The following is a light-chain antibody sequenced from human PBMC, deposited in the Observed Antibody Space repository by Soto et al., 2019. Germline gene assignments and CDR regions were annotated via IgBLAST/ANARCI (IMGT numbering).Light chain of an antibody. CDR3: QSYDITLLGLI. CDR1: NSNIGADHD. CDR2: GNT. J-gene: IGLJ2*01. V-gene: IGLV1-40*01. Sequence: QAVVTQPPSVSGAPGQRVTISCTGSNSNIGADHDVHWYQQFPGTAPKVLIYGNTNRPSGVPDRFSGSRSGTSASLAIAGLQAEDEADYYCQSYDITLLGLIFGVGTKLTVL.